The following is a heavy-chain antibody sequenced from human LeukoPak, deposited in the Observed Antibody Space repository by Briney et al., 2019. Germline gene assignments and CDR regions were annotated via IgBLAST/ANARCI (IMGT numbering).Heavy chain of an antibody. V-gene: IGHV5-51*01. D-gene: IGHD6-19*01. J-gene: IGHJ4*02. Sequence: GESLKISCKGSGYSFTSYWIGWVRQMPGKGLEWMGIIYPGDSNSAYSPSFQGQVTMSVDKSMNTAYLKWTSLKASDTAMYYCARRNIEVAGNSFDYWGQGTLVTVSS. CDR3: ARRNIEVAGNSFDY. CDR2: IYPGDSNS. CDR1: GYSFTSYW.